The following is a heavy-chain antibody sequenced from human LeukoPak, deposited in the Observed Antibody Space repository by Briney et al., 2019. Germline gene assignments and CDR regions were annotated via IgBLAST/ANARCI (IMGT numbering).Heavy chain of an antibody. D-gene: IGHD1-1*01. CDR2: IKEDESDE. V-gene: IGHV3-7*01. CDR3: ARWRGRQSGFDY. CDR1: GFTFSSYW. Sequence: GGSLRLSCEASGFTFSSYWMSWVRQAPGKGLEWVAHIKEDESDEYYVDSVRGRFTASRDNAKNSVNLQMNSLRVEDTAVYYCARWRGRQSGFDYWGQGTLVTVSS. J-gene: IGHJ4*02.